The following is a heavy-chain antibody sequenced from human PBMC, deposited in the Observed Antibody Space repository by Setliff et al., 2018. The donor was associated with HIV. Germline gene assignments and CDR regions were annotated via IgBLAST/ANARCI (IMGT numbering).Heavy chain of an antibody. D-gene: IGHD5-18*01. Sequence: SETLSLTCTVSGGSISSGSYYWSWIRQPAGGGLEWIGRIYTSGNTNSNPSLKSRVTISGDTSKNHFSLKLSSVTAADTAVYYCARDRYSYGRSYFDYWGQGTLVTVSS. CDR2: IYTSGNT. V-gene: IGHV4-61*02. J-gene: IGHJ4*02. CDR3: ARDRYSYGRSYFDY. CDR1: GGSISSGSYY.